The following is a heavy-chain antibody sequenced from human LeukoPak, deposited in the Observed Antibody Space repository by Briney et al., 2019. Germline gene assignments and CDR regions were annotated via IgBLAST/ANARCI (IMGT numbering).Heavy chain of an antibody. CDR1: GFTFSSYG. Sequence: GGSLRLSCAASGFTFSSYGMHWVRQAPGKGLEWVAFIRYDGSNKYYADSVKGRFTISRDNSKNTLYLQMNSLRAEDTAVYHCAKIETYYYYMDVWGKGTTVTISS. CDR2: IRYDGSNK. J-gene: IGHJ6*03. V-gene: IGHV3-30*02. CDR3: AKIETYYYYMDV.